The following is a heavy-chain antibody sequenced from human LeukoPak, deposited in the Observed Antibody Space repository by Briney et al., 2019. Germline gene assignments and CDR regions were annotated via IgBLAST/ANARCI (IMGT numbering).Heavy chain of an antibody. D-gene: IGHD3-10*01. J-gene: IGHJ3*02. CDR3: ARAPGGFGSGSRGAFDI. Sequence: QPSETLSLTCTVSGGSISSYYWSWIRQPPGKGLEWIGYIYYRGNTNYNPSLESRVTISVDTSKNQFSLKLTSVTAADTAVYYCARAPGGFGSGSRGAFDIWGQGTMVTVSS. CDR2: IYYRGNT. CDR1: GGSISSYY. V-gene: IGHV4-59*01.